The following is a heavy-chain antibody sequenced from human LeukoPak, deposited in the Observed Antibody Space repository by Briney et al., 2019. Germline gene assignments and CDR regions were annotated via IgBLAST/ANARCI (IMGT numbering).Heavy chain of an antibody. CDR2: INTNTGNP. CDR1: GYTFTSYA. Sequence: GASVKVSCKASGYTFTSYAMNWVRQAPGQGLEWMGWINTNTGNPTYAQGFTGRFVFSLDTSVSTAYLRISSLKAEDTAVYYCANTYYYDSSGYYAGGRAFDIWGQGTMVTVSS. V-gene: IGHV7-4-1*02. D-gene: IGHD3-22*01. J-gene: IGHJ3*02. CDR3: ANTYYYDSSGYYAGGRAFDI.